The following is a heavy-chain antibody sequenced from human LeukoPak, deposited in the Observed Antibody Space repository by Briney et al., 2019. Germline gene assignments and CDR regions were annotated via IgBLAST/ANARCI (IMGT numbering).Heavy chain of an antibody. CDR3: AELGITMIGGV. D-gene: IGHD3-10*02. CDR1: GFTFSSYG. CDR2: IRYDGSNK. Sequence: GGSLRLSCAASGFTFSSYGMHWVRQAPGKGLEWVTSIRYDGSNKRYADSVKGRFTISRDNYKNTLYLQMNSLRLDDTAVYYCAELGITMIGGVWGKGTTVTISS. V-gene: IGHV3-30*02. J-gene: IGHJ6*04.